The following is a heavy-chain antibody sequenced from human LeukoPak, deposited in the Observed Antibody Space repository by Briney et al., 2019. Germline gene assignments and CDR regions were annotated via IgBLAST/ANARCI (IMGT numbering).Heavy chain of an antibody. CDR3: AVGYCSSASCLPGGHYYYYMDV. Sequence: SETLSLTCTVSGGSISSGSYYWSWIRQPAGKGLEWIGRMYTSGSANYNPSLKSRVTISVDTSKNQFSLKLSSVTAADTAVYFCAVGYCSSASCLPGGHYYYYMDVWGKGTTVTVSS. V-gene: IGHV4-61*02. CDR2: MYTSGSA. CDR1: GGSISSGSYY. D-gene: IGHD2-2*01. J-gene: IGHJ6*03.